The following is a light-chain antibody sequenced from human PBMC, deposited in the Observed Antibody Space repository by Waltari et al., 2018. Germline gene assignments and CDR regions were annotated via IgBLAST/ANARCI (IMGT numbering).Light chain of an antibody. CDR2: DAS. CDR1: QSVSNL. CDR3: QHRRNWPWT. J-gene: IGKJ1*01. V-gene: IGKV3-11*01. Sequence: EIVLTQSPATLSLSPGERATLSCRASQSVSNLLGWYQQKPGQAPRLLIYDASNRATGIPARFSGSGSGTDFTLTSSSLEPEDFAIYYCQHRRNWPWTFGQGTRVEIK.